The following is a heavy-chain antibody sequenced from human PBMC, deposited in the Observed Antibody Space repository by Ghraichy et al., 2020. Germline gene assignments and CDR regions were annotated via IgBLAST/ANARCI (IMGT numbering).Heavy chain of an antibody. CDR3: AKGGVRKYQLLSLLEGWFDP. V-gene: IGHV3-23*01. D-gene: IGHD2-2*01. CDR1: GFTFSSYA. J-gene: IGHJ5*02. CDR2: ISGSGGST. Sequence: GESLNISCAASGFTFSSYAMSWVRQAPGKGLEWVSAISGSGGSTYYADSVKGRFTISRDNSKNTLYLQMNSLRAEDTAVYYCAKGGVRKYQLLSLLEGWFDPWGQGTLVTVSS.